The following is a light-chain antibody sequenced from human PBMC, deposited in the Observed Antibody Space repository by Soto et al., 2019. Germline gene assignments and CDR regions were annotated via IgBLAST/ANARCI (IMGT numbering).Light chain of an antibody. Sequence: DIQMTQSTSSLSASIGDRVTITCRAIQSITTYLNWYQQKPGTAPKVLIFAVSTLQSGVPSRFSGSGSGTDFTLTISSLQPEDLATHYCQQSHRTPPTFGGGTKVEIK. CDR3: QQSHRTPPT. CDR1: QSITTY. CDR2: AVS. V-gene: IGKV1-39*01. J-gene: IGKJ4*01.